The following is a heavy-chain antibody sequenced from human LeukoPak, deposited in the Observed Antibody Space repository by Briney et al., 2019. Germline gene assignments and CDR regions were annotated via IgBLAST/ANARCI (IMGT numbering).Heavy chain of an antibody. CDR1: GGSISSYY. J-gene: IGHJ4*02. CDR3: AGDYDSGSYRFDY. Sequence: SETLSLTCTVSGGSISSYYWSWIRQPPGKGLEWIGYIYYSGSTNYNPSLKSRVTISVDTSKNQFSLKLSSVTAADTAVYYCAGDYDSGSYRFDYWGQGALVTVFS. CDR2: IYYSGST. D-gene: IGHD3-10*01. V-gene: IGHV4-59*12.